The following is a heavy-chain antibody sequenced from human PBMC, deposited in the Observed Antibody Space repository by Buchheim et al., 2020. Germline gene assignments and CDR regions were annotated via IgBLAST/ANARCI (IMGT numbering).Heavy chain of an antibody. V-gene: IGHV3-23*01. J-gene: IGHJ6*02. CDR2: ISAGGSTS. D-gene: IGHD4-11*01. Sequence: EVQLLESGGGLVQPGGSLRLSCAASGFPFSTYAMTWVRQAPGKGLEWVSAISAGGSTSYYGDSVKGRFTISRDNSRNTLYLQMSSLRAEDTAVNYCAKTVTTPYFYYYGMDVWGQGTT. CDR1: GFPFSTYA. CDR3: AKTVTTPYFYYYGMDV.